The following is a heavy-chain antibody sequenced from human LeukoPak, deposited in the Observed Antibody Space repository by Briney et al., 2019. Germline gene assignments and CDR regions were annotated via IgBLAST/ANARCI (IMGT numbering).Heavy chain of an antibody. Sequence: SETLSLTCTISGGSISSGSYYWSWIRQPAGKGLEWIGRIYTSGSTNYNPSLKSRVTISVDTSKNQFSLKLSSVTAADTAVYYCARHRYYDSSGYVYFDYWGQGTLVTVSS. CDR3: ARHRYYDSSGYVYFDY. CDR1: GGSISSGSYY. CDR2: IYTSGST. D-gene: IGHD3-22*01. J-gene: IGHJ4*02. V-gene: IGHV4-61*02.